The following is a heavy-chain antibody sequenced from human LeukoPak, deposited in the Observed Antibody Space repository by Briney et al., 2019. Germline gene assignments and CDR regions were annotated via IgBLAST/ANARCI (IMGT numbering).Heavy chain of an antibody. D-gene: IGHD3-3*01. CDR1: GGTFSSYA. Sequence: GASVKVSCKASGGTFSSYAINWVRQAPGQGLEWMGGIIPILATVDYAQKFQGRVTITADESTGTAYMELSSLRSEDTAVYYCARDARTIFGVVSNHYMDVWGKGTTVTVSS. V-gene: IGHV1-69*13. CDR2: IIPILATV. J-gene: IGHJ6*03. CDR3: ARDARTIFGVVSNHYMDV.